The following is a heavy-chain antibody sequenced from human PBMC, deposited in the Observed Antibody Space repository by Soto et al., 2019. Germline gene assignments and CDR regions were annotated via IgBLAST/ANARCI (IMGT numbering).Heavy chain of an antibody. CDR1: GFTFGDYA. CDR2: IRSKAYGGST. V-gene: IGHV3-23*01. CDR3: AKGSSWYSY. J-gene: IGHJ4*02. Sequence: PGGSLRLSCTASGFTFGDYAMSWVRQAPGKGLEWVGFIRSKAYGGSTYYADSVKGRFTISRDNSKNTLYLQMNSLRAEDTAVYYCAKGSSWYSYWGQGTLVTVSS. D-gene: IGHD6-13*01.